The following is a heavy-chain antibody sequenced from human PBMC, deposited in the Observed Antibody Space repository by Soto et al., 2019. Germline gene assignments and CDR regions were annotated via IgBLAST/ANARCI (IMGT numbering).Heavy chain of an antibody. CDR1: GFTFSDYW. CDR2: TNIDGSST. CDR3: ARGPDNTNPPGVFDS. D-gene: IGHD1-1*01. V-gene: IGHV3-74*03. Sequence: GGSLRLSCAASGFTFSDYWIHWVRQAPGKGLVWVSHTNIDGSSTVFADSVKGRFTISRDNAKNTLFLQMNSLRAEDTAVYYCARGPDNTNPPGVFDSWGQGTLVTVSS. J-gene: IGHJ4*02.